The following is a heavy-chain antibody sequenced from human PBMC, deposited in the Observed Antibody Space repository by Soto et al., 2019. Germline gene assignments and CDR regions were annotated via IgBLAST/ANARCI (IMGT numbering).Heavy chain of an antibody. D-gene: IGHD2-21*02. Sequence: SVKVSCKASGFNLTSSAVQWVRQARGQRLERIGWIAVRSGITIYPQKIPERVTITRDMSRSTANMELSSLRAEDTAVYYCAATAGRLRKGYYSGMEVWGQGATVTVAS. CDR3: AATAGRLRKGYYSGMEV. CDR2: IAVRSGIT. V-gene: IGHV1-58*01. CDR1: GFNLTSSA. J-gene: IGHJ6*02.